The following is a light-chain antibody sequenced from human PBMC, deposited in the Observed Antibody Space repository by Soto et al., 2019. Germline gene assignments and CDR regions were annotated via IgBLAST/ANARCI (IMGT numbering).Light chain of an antibody. CDR3: NSFTNSNLVV. Sequence: QSALTQPASVSGSPGQSITISCTGTSSDVGGYDYVSWYQQHPGKAPKLMIYEVRNRPSGVSNRFSGSKSGNTASLTISGLQAEDEDDYYCNSFTNSNLVVFGGGTKLTVL. CDR1: SSDVGGYDY. J-gene: IGLJ2*01. CDR2: EVR. V-gene: IGLV2-14*01.